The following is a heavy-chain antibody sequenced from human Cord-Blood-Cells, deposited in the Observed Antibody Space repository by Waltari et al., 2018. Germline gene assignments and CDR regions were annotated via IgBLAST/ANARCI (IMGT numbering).Heavy chain of an antibody. D-gene: IGHD3-3*01. Sequence: QVQLVESGGGVVQPGRSLRLSCAASGFTFSSYAMHRVRQAPGKGLEWVAVISYDGSNKYYADSVKGRFTISRDNSKNTLYLQMNSLRAEDTAVYYCARDLGDFWSGYYDYWGQGTLVTVSS. V-gene: IGHV3-30-3*01. J-gene: IGHJ4*02. CDR1: GFTFSSYA. CDR3: ARDLGDFWSGYYDY. CDR2: ISYDGSNK.